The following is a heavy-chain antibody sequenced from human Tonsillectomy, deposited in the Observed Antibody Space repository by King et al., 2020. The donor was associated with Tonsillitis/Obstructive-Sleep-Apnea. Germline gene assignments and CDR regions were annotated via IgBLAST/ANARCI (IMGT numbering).Heavy chain of an antibody. V-gene: IGHV1-69*01. J-gene: IGHJ3*02. CDR1: GGTFSSYV. D-gene: IGHD2-2*01. CDR2: IIPIFGTA. Sequence: VQLVQSGAEVKKPGSSVKVSCKASGGTFSSYVISWVRQAPGQGLEWMGGIIPIFGTANYAQKFQGRVTITADESTSTAYMELSSLGFEDTAVYYCARFSIDIVVVPGVRLGFDIWGQGTMVTVSS. CDR3: ARFSIDIVVVPGVRLGFDI.